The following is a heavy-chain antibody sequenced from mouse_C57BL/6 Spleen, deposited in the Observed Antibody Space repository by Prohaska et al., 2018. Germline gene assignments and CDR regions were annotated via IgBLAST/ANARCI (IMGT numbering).Heavy chain of an antibody. Sequence: LEWVATISSGGSYTYYPDSVKGGFTISRDNAKNTLYLQMSSLKSEDTDMYYCARRSYYGSSYEGAYFDYWGQGTTLTVAS. D-gene: IGHD1-1*01. CDR2: ISSGGSYT. CDR3: ARRSYYGSSYEGAYFDY. J-gene: IGHJ2*01. V-gene: IGHV5-6*02.